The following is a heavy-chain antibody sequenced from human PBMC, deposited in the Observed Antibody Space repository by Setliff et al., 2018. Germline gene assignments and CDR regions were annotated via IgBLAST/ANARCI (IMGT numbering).Heavy chain of an antibody. CDR1: GASISSNY. CDR3: ASTPRRGLDIRTRVGAFDS. D-gene: IGHD1-26*01. J-gene: IGHJ4*02. V-gene: IGHV4-59*01. Sequence: SETLSLTCSVSGASISSNYWSWIRQSPGKGLEWIGYLYYNGTTRFGPSLKSRATISLDTSRNQFSLRLTSVTAADTAVYYCASTPRRGLDIRTRVGAFDSWGQGTVVTVSS. CDR2: LYYNGTT.